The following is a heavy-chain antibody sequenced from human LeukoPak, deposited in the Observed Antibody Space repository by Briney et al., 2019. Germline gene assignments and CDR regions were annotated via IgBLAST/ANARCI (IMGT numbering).Heavy chain of an antibody. Sequence: GGSLRLSCAASGFTFSSYSMNWVRQAPGKGLEWVSSFSSSSSYIYYADSVKGRFTISRDNAKSSLYLQMNSLRAEDTAVYYCARVGYGGYSGYFDYWGPGTLVTVSS. D-gene: IGHD4-23*01. CDR1: GFTFSSYS. CDR2: FSSSSSYI. V-gene: IGHV3-21*01. J-gene: IGHJ4*02. CDR3: ARVGYGGYSGYFDY.